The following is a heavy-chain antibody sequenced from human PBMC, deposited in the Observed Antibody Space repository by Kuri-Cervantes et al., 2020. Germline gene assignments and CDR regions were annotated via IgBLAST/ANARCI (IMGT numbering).Heavy chain of an antibody. Sequence: GESLKISCAASGFTFSSYGMHWVRQAPGKGLEWVAVISYDGSNKYYADSVKGRFTISRDNSKNTLYLQMNSLRAEDTAVHYCAKVRCCGNSFFDYWGQGTLVTVSS. CDR2: ISYDGSNK. CDR3: AKVRCCGNSFFDY. D-gene: IGHD4-23*01. V-gene: IGHV3-30*18. J-gene: IGHJ4*02. CDR1: GFTFSSYG.